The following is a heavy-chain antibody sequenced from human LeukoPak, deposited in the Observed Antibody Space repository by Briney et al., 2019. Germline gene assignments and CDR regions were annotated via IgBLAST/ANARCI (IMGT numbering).Heavy chain of an antibody. CDR3: ATYVNWVAGDV. CDR2: INQEGGDI. D-gene: IGHD1-1*01. Sequence: GGSLRLSCTASGFTFGDYAMSWVRQAPGRGLEWVANINQEGGDIHYVDSVKGRFTISRDNAKDSLYLQMNSLRDDDTAVYYCATYVNWVAGDVWGQGTTVTVSS. V-gene: IGHV3-7*01. J-gene: IGHJ6*02. CDR1: GFTFGDYA.